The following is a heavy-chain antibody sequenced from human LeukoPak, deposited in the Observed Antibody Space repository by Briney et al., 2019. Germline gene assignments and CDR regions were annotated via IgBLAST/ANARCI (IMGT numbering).Heavy chain of an antibody. D-gene: IGHD4-17*01. CDR3: ARVRDYGDYGRTTDLDY. Sequence: GGPLRLSCGASGFTFSSYSMNGVRQAPGKGLEWVSSISSSGTYIYYAESLKGRFTISRANDKNSLYLQMNSLSAEDTAVYYCARVRDYGDYGRTTDLDYWGQGTLVTVSS. J-gene: IGHJ4*02. CDR1: GFTFSSYS. CDR2: ISSSGTYI. V-gene: IGHV3-21*01.